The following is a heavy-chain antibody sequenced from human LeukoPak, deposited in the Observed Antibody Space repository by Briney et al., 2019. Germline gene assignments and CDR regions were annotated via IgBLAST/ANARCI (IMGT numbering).Heavy chain of an antibody. CDR3: ARDGSWLQDKLYFLH. Sequence: ASVKVSCKASGGTFSSYAISWVRQAPGQGLEWMGGIIPIFGTANYAQKLQGRVTITADKSTNTAYMELRSLRSDDTAVYYCARDGSWLQDKLYFLHWGQGTLVTVSS. V-gene: IGHV1-69*06. CDR1: GGTFSSYA. CDR2: IIPIFGTA. J-gene: IGHJ1*01. D-gene: IGHD6-19*01.